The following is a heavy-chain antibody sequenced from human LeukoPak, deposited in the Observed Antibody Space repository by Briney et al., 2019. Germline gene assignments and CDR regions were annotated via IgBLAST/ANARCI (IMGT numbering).Heavy chain of an antibody. CDR1: GFTFSAYA. Sequence: GGSLRLSCAASGFTFSAYAMHWVRQAPGKGLEWVTLISYDGSTQYYADSVKGRFTISRDNSNNILSLQMNSLRDDDTAVYYCARDAGDHVPYYYGMDVWGQGTTVTVSS. D-gene: IGHD4-17*01. CDR3: ARDAGDHVPYYYGMDV. CDR2: ISYDGSTQ. V-gene: IGHV3-30-3*01. J-gene: IGHJ6*02.